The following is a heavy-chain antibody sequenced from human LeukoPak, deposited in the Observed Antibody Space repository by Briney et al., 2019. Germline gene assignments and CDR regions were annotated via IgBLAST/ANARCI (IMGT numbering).Heavy chain of an antibody. CDR1: GGSFSGYY. Sequence: SSETLSLTCAVYGGSFSGYYWSWIRQPPGKGLEWIGEINHSGSTNYNPSLKSRVTISVDTSKNQFSLKLSSVTAADTAVYYCARDLTSSSWYFAFDIWGQGTMVTVSS. J-gene: IGHJ3*02. CDR2: INHSGST. D-gene: IGHD6-13*01. CDR3: ARDLTSSSWYFAFDI. V-gene: IGHV4-34*01.